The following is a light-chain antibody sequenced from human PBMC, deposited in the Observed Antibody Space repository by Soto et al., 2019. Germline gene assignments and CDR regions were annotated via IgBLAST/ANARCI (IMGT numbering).Light chain of an antibody. CDR1: SSDVGGYNY. V-gene: IGLV2-14*01. J-gene: IGLJ1*01. Sequence: QSVLTQPASVSGSPGQSITISCTGNSSDVGGYNYVSWYQQQPGKAPKFMIYDVTNRPSGVSNRFSGSKSRNTASLTISGLQAEDEADYYCCSYTTSNTRQIVFGTGTKVTV. CDR2: DVT. CDR3: CSYTTSNTRQIV.